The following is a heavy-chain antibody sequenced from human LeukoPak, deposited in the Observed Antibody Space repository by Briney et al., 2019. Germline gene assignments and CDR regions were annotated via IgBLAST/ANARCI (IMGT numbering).Heavy chain of an antibody. CDR1: GYTFTSYY. Sequence: ASVKVSCKASGYTFTSYYMHWVRQAPGQGLEWMGIINPSGGSTSYAQKFQGRVTMTRDTSTSTVYMELSSLRSEDTAVYYCARLAYDSSGYYDHYYYGMDVWGQGTTVTVSS. CDR2: INPSGGST. D-gene: IGHD3-22*01. CDR3: ARLAYDSSGYYDHYYYGMDV. J-gene: IGHJ6*02. V-gene: IGHV1-46*01.